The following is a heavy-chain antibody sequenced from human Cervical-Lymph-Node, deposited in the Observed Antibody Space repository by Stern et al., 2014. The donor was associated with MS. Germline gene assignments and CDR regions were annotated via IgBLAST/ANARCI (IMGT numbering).Heavy chain of an antibody. V-gene: IGHV4-59*08. Sequence: VQLVESGPGLLKPSETLSLTCTVSGDSIRTYYWTWIRQPPGKTLEWIGYIYYSGSSNYNPSLKSRVTMSVDTSSKQFFLKLRSVTAADTAVYYCARKADWGDYFDYWGQGTLVTVSS. J-gene: IGHJ4*02. D-gene: IGHD7-27*01. CDR1: GDSIRTYY. CDR2: IYYSGSS. CDR3: ARKADWGDYFDY.